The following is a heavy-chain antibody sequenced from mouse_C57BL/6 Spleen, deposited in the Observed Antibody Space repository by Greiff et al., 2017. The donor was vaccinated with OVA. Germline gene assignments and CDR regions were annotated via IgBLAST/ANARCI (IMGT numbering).Heavy chain of an antibody. D-gene: IGHD1-1*01. CDR1: GFSLTSYA. Sequence: VQLQESGPGLVAPSQSLSITCTVSGFSLTSYAISWVRQPPGKGLEWLGVIWTGGGTNYNSALKSRLSISKDNSKSQVFLKMNSLQTDDTARYYCARNSYGSSHWYFDVWGTGTTVTVSS. J-gene: IGHJ1*03. V-gene: IGHV2-9-1*01. CDR3: ARNSYGSSHWYFDV. CDR2: IWTGGGT.